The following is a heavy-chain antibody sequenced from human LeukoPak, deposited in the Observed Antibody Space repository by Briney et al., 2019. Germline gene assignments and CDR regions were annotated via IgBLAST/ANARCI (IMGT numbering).Heavy chain of an antibody. CDR3: AGDTAMLLVADN. J-gene: IGHJ4*02. CDR1: GGTFSSYA. D-gene: IGHD5-18*01. V-gene: IGHV1-69*04. CDR2: IIPILGTA. Sequence: SVKVSYKASGGTFSSYAFSWVQQAPGQGLEWMGRIIPILGTANYAQKFQGRVTITADKSTTTAYMELSSLRSEDTAVYYCAGDTAMLLVADNWGQGTLVTVSS.